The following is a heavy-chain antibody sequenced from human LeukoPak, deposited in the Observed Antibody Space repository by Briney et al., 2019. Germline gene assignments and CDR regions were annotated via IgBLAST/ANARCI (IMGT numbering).Heavy chain of an antibody. CDR2: ISAYNGNT. CDR1: GYTFTSYG. Sequence: GASVKVSCKASGYTFTSYGISWVRQAPGQGLEWMGWISAYNGNTNYAQKLQGRVTMTTDTSTSTAYMELRSLRSDDTAVYYCARDGGEYYDSSGYYPPDYWGQGTLDTVSS. CDR3: ARDGGEYYDSSGYYPPDY. J-gene: IGHJ4*02. V-gene: IGHV1-18*01. D-gene: IGHD3-22*01.